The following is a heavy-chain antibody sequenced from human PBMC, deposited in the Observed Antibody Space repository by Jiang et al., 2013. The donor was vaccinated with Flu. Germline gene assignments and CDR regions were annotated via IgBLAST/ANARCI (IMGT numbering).Heavy chain of an antibody. CDR2: IYYSGST. D-gene: IGHD1-26*01. Sequence: LLKPSETLSLTCTVSGGSISTSSYYWGWIRQPPGKGLEWIGSIYYSGSTYYNPSLKSRVTISVDTSKSQFSLKLNSVTAADTAVYYCARQVASGSYPNKYYFDYWGQGTLVTVSS. CDR1: GGSISTSSYY. CDR3: ARQVASGSYPNKYYFDY. V-gene: IGHV4-39*07. J-gene: IGHJ4*02.